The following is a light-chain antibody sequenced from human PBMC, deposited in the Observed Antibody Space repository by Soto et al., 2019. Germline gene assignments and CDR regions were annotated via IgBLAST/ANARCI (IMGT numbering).Light chain of an antibody. V-gene: IGKV3-15*01. Sequence: IVVSKSAGTFSLIPGESVTLSCRASQSVNGFLDWFQHKPGQAPRLVLKRIFIRAIGVPARFSGSGSETEFTLTINGLQSEDSGVYYCLQHYAWPWTFGQGTKVDI. CDR1: QSVNGF. CDR3: LQHYAWPWT. J-gene: IGKJ1*01. CDR2: RIF.